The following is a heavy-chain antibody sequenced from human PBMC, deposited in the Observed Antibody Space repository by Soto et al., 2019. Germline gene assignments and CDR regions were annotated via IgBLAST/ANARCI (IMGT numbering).Heavy chain of an antibody. J-gene: IGHJ4*02. CDR3: AVGGYDSSGSHLF. CDR2: INPSGGST. CDR1: GYTFTSYY. V-gene: IGHV1-46*01. D-gene: IGHD3-22*01. Sequence: QVQLVQSGAEVKKPGASVKVSCKASGYTFTSYYMHWVRQAPGQGLEWMGIINPSGGSTSYAQKFQGSVXXTXDXXTSTVYMELSSLRSEDTAVYYCAVGGYDSSGSHLFWGQGTLVTVSS.